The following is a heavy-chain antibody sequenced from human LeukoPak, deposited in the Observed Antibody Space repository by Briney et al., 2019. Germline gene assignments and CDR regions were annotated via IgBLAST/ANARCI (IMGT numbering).Heavy chain of an antibody. Sequence: PSETLSLTCAVYGGSFSGYYWSWIRQPPGKGLEWIGEINHSGSTNYNPSLKSRVTISVDTSKNQFSLKLSSVTAADTAVYYCARGSYDFWSGYRLTPFDYWGQGTLVTVSS. CDR3: ARGSYDFWSGYRLTPFDY. D-gene: IGHD3-3*01. V-gene: IGHV4-34*01. CDR2: INHSGST. J-gene: IGHJ4*02. CDR1: GGSFSGYY.